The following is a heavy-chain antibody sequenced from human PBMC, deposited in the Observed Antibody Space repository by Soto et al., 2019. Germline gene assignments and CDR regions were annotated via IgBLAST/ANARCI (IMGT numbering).Heavy chain of an antibody. CDR2: ISSSSSVI. CDR1: GFILSDCA. V-gene: IGHV3-48*01. D-gene: IGHD7-27*01. J-gene: IGHJ6*03. CDR3: ARDLSWGANWYYYMDV. Sequence: EVQLVESGGGLVQPGGSLRLSCATSGFILSDCAMNWVRQAPGKGLEWVSYISSSSSVIDYADSVKGRFTVSRDNARNSLYLQMNSRRAEDTDVYYCARDLSWGANWYYYMDVWGKGTTVTVSS.